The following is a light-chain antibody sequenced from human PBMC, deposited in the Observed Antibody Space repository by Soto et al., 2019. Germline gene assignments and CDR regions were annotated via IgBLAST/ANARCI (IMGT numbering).Light chain of an antibody. CDR2: YAS. J-gene: IGKJ5*01. CDR3: HQYGYSPNSPT. V-gene: IGKV3-20*01. CDR1: QRFVSGH. Sequence: EIVLTQTPITLSLSPGDTATLSCRAIQRFVSGHLAWYQQRPGQATRLLIYYASNRAPRVPDRLSGSGSGTDYTLTINRLEPEDFAVFYCHQYGYSPNSPTFGQGTRLEIK.